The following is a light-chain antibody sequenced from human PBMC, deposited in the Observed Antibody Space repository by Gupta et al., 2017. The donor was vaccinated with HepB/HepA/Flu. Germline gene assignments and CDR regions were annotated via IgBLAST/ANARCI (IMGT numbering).Light chain of an antibody. CDR1: SSDIGYYDY. V-gene: IGLV2-14*03. J-gene: IGLJ6*01. Sequence: QSALTQPASVSGHPGQSITLSCTGTSSDIGYYDYVSWYPQHPGKPPKVLINDVRKRPAGVSDRVSGSKSGKMASMTISGLQAEDESDYVCSAYTNMGNRVFGSGTKVTVL. CDR2: DVR. CDR3: SAYTNMGNRV.